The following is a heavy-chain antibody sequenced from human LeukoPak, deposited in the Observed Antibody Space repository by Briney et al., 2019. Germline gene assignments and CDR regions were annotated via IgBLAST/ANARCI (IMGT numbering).Heavy chain of an antibody. CDR3: ARDLWASGDY. V-gene: IGHV3-74*01. CDR2: INPDGSTT. D-gene: IGHD5-12*01. CDR1: GFTFSGYW. J-gene: IGHJ4*02. Sequence: GGSLRLSCAASGFTFSGYWMHWVRQAPGKGLVWVSRINPDGSTTNYADSVKGRFTISRDNAKNTLYLQMNSLRAEDAAVYYCARDLWASGDYWGQGTLVTVSS.